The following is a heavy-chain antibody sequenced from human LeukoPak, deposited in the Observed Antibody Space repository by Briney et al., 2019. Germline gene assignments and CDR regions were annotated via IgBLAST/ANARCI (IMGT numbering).Heavy chain of an antibody. J-gene: IGHJ6*02. CDR1: GFTFSSYG. Sequence: GGSLRLSCAASGFTFSSYGMHWVRQAPGKGLEWVAVIWYDGSNKYYADSVKGRFTISRDNSKNTQYLQMNSLRAEDTAVYYCAKDRMVYAMSGGYYYYGMDVWGQGTTVTVSS. CDR2: IWYDGSNK. V-gene: IGHV3-30*02. CDR3: AKDRMVYAMSGGYYYYGMDV. D-gene: IGHD2-8*01.